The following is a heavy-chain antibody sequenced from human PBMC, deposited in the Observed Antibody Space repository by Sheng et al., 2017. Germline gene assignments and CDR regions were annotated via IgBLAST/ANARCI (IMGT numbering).Heavy chain of an antibody. D-gene: IGHD2-15*01. V-gene: IGHV3-23*04. Sequence: EVQLVEPGGGLVQPGGSLRLSCAASGFTFSSYVMSWVRQAPGKGLEWVSGISGSGGTTYYADSVKGRFTISRDISKNTLYLQMNSLRAEDTAIYYCAKTLHCSGGSCYTGWFDPWGQGTLVTVSS. CDR1: GFTFSSYV. CDR3: AKTLHCSGGSCYTGWFDP. J-gene: IGHJ5*02. CDR2: ISGSGGTT.